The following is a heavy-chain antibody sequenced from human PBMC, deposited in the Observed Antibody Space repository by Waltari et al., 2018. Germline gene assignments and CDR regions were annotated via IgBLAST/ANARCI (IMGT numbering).Heavy chain of an antibody. V-gene: IGHV4-30-4*08. D-gene: IGHD1-26*01. Sequence: QVQLQESGPGLVKPSQTLSLTCAVSGGSISSGDYYWSWLRQPPGKGLEWIGYIYYSGGTYYNPALIRRVTISADKSTNQISLKLSSVTAAEKAVYYYARGAVSYAFDNWGQGTMVTVSS. CDR3: ARGAVSYAFDN. J-gene: IGHJ3*02. CDR1: GGSISSGDYY. CDR2: IYYSGGT.